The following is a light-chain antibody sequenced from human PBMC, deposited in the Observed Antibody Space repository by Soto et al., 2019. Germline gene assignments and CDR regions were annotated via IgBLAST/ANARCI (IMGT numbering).Light chain of an antibody. CDR1: QSVSSSY. V-gene: IGKV3-20*01. CDR2: GAS. CDR3: QQYGSSGT. Sequence: EIVLTQSLDTLSVSPGERTTLSCRASQSVSSSYLAWYQQKPGQAPRLLIYGASSRATGIPDRFSGSGSGTDFTLTISRLEPEDFAVYYCQQYGSSGTFGQGTKVDIK. J-gene: IGKJ1*01.